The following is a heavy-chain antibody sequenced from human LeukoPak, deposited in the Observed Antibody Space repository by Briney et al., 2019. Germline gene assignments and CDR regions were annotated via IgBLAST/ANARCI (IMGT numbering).Heavy chain of an antibody. CDR1: GGSISSGGYS. CDR3: ARVPNDYGDFFFDY. CDR2: IYYSGST. J-gene: IGHJ4*02. V-gene: IGHV4-30-4*07. D-gene: IGHD4-17*01. Sequence: SETLSLTCAVSGGSISSGGYSWSWIRQPPGKGLEWIGYIYYSGSTYYNPSLKSRVTISVDTSKNQFSLKLSSVTAADTAVYYCARVPNDYGDFFFDYWGQGTLVTVSS.